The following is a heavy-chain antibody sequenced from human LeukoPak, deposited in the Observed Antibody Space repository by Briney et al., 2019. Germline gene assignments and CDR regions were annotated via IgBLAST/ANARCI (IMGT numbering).Heavy chain of an antibody. CDR3: ARATGIVGATRGRRAPKKIDY. V-gene: IGHV4-61*08. J-gene: IGHJ4*02. CDR1: GFSLSTSGMC. D-gene: IGHD1-26*01. CDR2: IYYSGST. Sequence: SGPALVKPTQTLTLTCTFSGFSLSTSGMCVSWIRQPPGKGLEWIGYIYYSGSTNYNPSLKSRVTISVDTSKNQFSLKLSSVTAADTAVYYCARATGIVGATRGRRAPKKIDYWGQGTLVTVSS.